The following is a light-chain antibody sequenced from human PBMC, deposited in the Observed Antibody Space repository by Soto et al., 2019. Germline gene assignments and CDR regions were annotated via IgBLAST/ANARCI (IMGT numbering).Light chain of an antibody. CDR2: HAS. J-gene: IGKJ2*01. CDR1: QSVSRNF. CDR3: QQYASARRT. V-gene: IGKV3-20*01. Sequence: ENVLTQSPGTLSLSPGERATLSWRASQSVSRNFLAWYQQKPGQAPRLLIYHASNRATGIPDRFSGSGSGTDFTLTISRLEPEDFAMYYCQQYASARRTFGQGTNLEIK.